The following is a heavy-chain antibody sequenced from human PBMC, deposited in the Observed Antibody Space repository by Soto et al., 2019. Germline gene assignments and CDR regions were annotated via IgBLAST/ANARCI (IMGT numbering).Heavy chain of an antibody. CDR2: ISYDGNDK. CDR1: EFTFSSYW. CDR3: AKDNPTIAY. D-gene: IGHD1-1*01. Sequence: SLRLSCAASEFTFSSYWMHWVRQAPGKGPEWVAIISYDGNDKYYADSVEGRFTISRDNSKNSLFLQMSSLRPDDTAPYYCAKDNPTIAYWGQGTLVTVSS. V-gene: IGHV3-30*18. J-gene: IGHJ4*02.